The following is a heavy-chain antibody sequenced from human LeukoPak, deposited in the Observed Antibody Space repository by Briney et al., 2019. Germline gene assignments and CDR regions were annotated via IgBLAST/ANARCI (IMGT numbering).Heavy chain of an antibody. J-gene: IGHJ4*02. CDR1: GFTVSSNY. Sequence: GGSLRLSCAASGFTVSSNYMSWVRQAPGKGLEWVSVIYSGGSTYYADSVKGRFTIPRDNSKNTLYLQMNSLRAEDTAVYYCARGYYDSSGYSPFGYWGQGTLVTVSS. CDR2: IYSGGST. V-gene: IGHV3-53*01. CDR3: ARGYYDSSGYSPFGY. D-gene: IGHD3-22*01.